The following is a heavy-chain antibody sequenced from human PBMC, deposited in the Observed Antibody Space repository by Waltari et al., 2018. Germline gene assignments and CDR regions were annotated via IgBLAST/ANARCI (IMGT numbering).Heavy chain of an antibody. V-gene: IGHV4-61*02. Sequence: QVQLQESGPGLVKPSQTLSLTCTVSGGSISSGSYWRWIRQPAGQGLGWIGRIYTSGSTNYNPSLKGRVTISEDTSKNQFTLKLSSVTAAYTAVYYCASDTVTTGFDYWGQGTLVTVSS. CDR2: IYTSGST. CDR1: GGSISSGSY. CDR3: ASDTVTTGFDY. J-gene: IGHJ4*02. D-gene: IGHD4-17*01.